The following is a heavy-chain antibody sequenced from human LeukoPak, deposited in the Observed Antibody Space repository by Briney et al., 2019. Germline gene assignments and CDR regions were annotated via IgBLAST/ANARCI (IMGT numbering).Heavy chain of an antibody. D-gene: IGHD2-2*01. V-gene: IGHV1-2*02. CDR3: ARGADIVVVPAARDNWFDP. CDR2: INPNSGGT. CDR1: GYTFTSYG. Sequence: GASVKVSCKASGYTFTSYGISWVRQAPGQGLEWMGWINPNSGGTNYAQKFQGRVTMTRDTSISTAYMELSRLRSDDTAVYYCARGADIVVVPAARDNWFDPWGQGTLVTVSS. J-gene: IGHJ5*02.